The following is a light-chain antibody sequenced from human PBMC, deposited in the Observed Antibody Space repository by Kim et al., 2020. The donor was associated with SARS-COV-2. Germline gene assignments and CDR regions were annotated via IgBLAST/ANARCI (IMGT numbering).Light chain of an antibody. J-gene: IGLJ2*01. CDR3: AACDDSLNGPV. CDR1: SSNIGSNT. V-gene: IGLV1-44*01. Sequence: ELTEPPSASGTPGQRVTISCSGSSSNIGSNTVNSYQQLPGTAPKLLIYSNNQRPSGVPDRFSGSKSGTSASLAISGLQSEDEADYYCAACDDSLNGPVFGGGTQLTVL. CDR2: SNN.